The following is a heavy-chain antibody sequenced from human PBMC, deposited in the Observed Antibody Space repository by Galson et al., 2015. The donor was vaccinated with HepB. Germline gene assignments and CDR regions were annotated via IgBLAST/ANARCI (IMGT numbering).Heavy chain of an antibody. CDR2: ISYDGSNK. V-gene: IGHV3-30*04. CDR3: AREGPLRKLFDY. D-gene: IGHD2-15*01. J-gene: IGHJ4*02. CDR1: GFTFSSYA. Sequence: SLRLSCAASGFTFSSYAMHWVRQAPGKGLEWVAVISYDGSNKYYADSVKGRFTISRDNSKNTLYLQMNSLRAEDTAVYYCAREGPLRKLFDYWGQGTLVTVSS.